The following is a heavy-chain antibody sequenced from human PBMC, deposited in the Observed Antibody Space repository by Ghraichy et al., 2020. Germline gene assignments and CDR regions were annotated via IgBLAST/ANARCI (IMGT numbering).Heavy chain of an antibody. CDR3: ARGESGGSYWGDYYNYGMDV. V-gene: IGHV4-59*01. CDR2: IYYSGST. J-gene: IGHJ6*02. D-gene: IGHD1-26*01. Sequence: SETLSLTCTVSGGSISSYYWSWIRQPPGKGLEWIGYIYYSGSTNYNPSLKSRVTISVDTSKNQFSLKLSSVTAADTAVYYCARGESGGSYWGDYYNYGMDVWGQGTTVTVSS. CDR1: GGSISSYY.